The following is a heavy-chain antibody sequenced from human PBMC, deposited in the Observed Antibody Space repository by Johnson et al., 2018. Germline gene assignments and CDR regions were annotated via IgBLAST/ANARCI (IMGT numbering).Heavy chain of an antibody. Sequence: QVQLVQSGGGVVQPGRSLRLSCAASGFTFSSYGMHWVRQAPGKGLEWVAVISYDGSNKYYADSVKGRFTISRDTSKNTLSLQMNSLRADDTAVYYCAKGKDYSNYYYYGMDVWGQGTTVTVSS. J-gene: IGHJ6*02. CDR2: ISYDGSNK. CDR1: GFTFSSYG. D-gene: IGHD4-11*01. V-gene: IGHV3-30*18. CDR3: AKGKDYSNYYYYGMDV.